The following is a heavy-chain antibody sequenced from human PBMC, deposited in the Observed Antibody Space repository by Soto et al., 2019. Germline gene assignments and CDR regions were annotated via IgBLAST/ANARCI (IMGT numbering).Heavy chain of an antibody. CDR1: GFTFTSSA. Sequence: SVKVSCKASGFTFTSSAVQWVQQARGQRLEWIGWIVVGSGNTNYAQKFQEGVTITRDMSTSTAYMELSSLRSEDTAVYYCAAGGAWELLTPTFADYWGQGTLVTVSS. V-gene: IGHV1-58*01. D-gene: IGHD1-26*01. J-gene: IGHJ4*02. CDR2: IVVGSGNT. CDR3: AAGGAWELLTPTFADY.